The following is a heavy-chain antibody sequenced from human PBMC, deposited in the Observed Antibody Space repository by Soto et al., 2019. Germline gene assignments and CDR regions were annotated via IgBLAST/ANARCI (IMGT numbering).Heavy chain of an antibody. CDR2: IWDDGSNK. J-gene: IGHJ6*02. V-gene: IGHV3-33*08. CDR1: GFTFRTYG. Sequence: VQLVESGGGLVQPGGSLRLSCAASGFTFRTYGMHWVRQAPGKGLEWVAVIWDDGSNKYYADSVKGRFTISRDNSKNTLYLQMNSLRAEDTAAYYCARDQGTLTTFYYYYAMDVWGQGTTVTVSS. CDR3: ARDQGTLTTFYYYYAMDV. D-gene: IGHD4-4*01.